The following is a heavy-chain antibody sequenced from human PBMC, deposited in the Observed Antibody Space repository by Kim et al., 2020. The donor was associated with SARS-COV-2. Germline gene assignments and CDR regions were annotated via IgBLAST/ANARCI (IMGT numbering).Heavy chain of an antibody. Sequence: GGSLRLSCAASGFTFDDYAMHWVRQAPGKGLEWVSGISWNSGSIGYADSVKGRFTISRDNAKNSLYLQMNSLRAEDTALYYCAKDRGRGWLQAFDYWGQGTLVTVSS. J-gene: IGHJ4*02. CDR2: ISWNSGSI. D-gene: IGHD5-12*01. CDR3: AKDRGRGWLQAFDY. CDR1: GFTFDDYA. V-gene: IGHV3-9*01.